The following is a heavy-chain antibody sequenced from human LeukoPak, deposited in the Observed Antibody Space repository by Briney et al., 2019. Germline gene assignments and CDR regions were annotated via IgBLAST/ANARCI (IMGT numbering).Heavy chain of an antibody. CDR1: GFTFSSYA. D-gene: IGHD3-10*01. CDR3: AKDLRAMVRGVIIANWFDP. V-gene: IGHV3-23*01. Sequence: GGSLRLSCAASGFTFSSYAMSWVRQAPGKGLEGVSAISGSGGSTYYADSVKGRFTISRDNSKNTLYLQMNSLRAEDTAVYYCAKDLRAMVRGVIIANWFDPWGQGTLVTVSS. CDR2: ISGSGGST. J-gene: IGHJ5*02.